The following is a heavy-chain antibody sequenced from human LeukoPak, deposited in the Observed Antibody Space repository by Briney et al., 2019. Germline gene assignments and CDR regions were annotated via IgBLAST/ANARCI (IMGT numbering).Heavy chain of an antibody. CDR3: ARGREAGNRRLAGDDY. CDR2: ISYEGSEK. D-gene: IGHD3-10*01. Sequence: PGRSLRLSCAASGFTFTNYAMHWVRQAPGKGLEWVSIISYEGSEKYYADSVKGRFTISRDHSRNTLYLQMNSLRPEDTAVYYCARGREAGNRRLAGDDYWGQGTLVIVSS. J-gene: IGHJ4*02. V-gene: IGHV3-30*01. CDR1: GFTFTNYA.